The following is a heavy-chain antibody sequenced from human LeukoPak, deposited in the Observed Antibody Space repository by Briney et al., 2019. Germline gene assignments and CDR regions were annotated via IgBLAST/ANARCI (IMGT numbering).Heavy chain of an antibody. J-gene: IGHJ4*02. D-gene: IGHD6-6*01. CDR3: ARGLGTGAARHVYFDY. CDR2: INHSGST. Sequence: PGGSLRLSCAASGFTFSDYYMSWIRQAPGKGLEWIGEINHSGSTNYNPSLKSRVTISVDTSKNQFSLKLSSVTAADTAVYYCARGLGTGAARHVYFDYWGQGTLVTVSS. V-gene: IGHV4-34*01. CDR1: GFTFSDYY.